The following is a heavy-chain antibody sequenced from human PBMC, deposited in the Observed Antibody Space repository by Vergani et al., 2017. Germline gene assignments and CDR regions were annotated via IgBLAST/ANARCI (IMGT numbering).Heavy chain of an antibody. CDR2: FDPEDGET. J-gene: IGHJ4*02. CDR3: ARVTSAYGSGRIIDY. CDR1: GYTLTELS. D-gene: IGHD3-10*01. Sequence: QVQLVQSGAEVKKPGASVKVSCKVSGYTLTELSMHWVRQAPGKGLEWMGGFDPEDGETIYAQKFQGRVTMTRDTSISTAYMELSRLRSDDTAVYYCARVTSAYGSGRIIDYWGQGTLVTVSS. V-gene: IGHV1-24*01.